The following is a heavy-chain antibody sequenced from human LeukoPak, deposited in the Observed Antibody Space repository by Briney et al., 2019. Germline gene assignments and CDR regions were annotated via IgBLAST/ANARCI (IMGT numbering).Heavy chain of an antibody. Sequence: GGSLRLSCAASGFISSRYGMHWVRQAPGKGLEWVAFIRFDGSKKSYADYVKGRFTISRDNTKNTLYLQMNSLRGEDTAVYYCAKGVSPFYYGSGAFWGQGTMVTVSS. D-gene: IGHD3-10*01. V-gene: IGHV3-30*02. J-gene: IGHJ3*01. CDR3: AKGVSPFYYGSGAF. CDR1: GFISSRYG. CDR2: IRFDGSKK.